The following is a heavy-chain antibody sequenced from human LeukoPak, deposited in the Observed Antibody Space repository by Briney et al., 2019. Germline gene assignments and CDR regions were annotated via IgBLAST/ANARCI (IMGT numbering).Heavy chain of an antibody. Sequence: PSQTLSLTCAVSGGSISSGGYSWSWIRQPPGKGLEWIGYIYHSGSTYYNPSLKSRVTISVGRSKNQFSLKLSSVTAADTAVYYCARVSRVGYAFDIWGQGTMVTVSS. CDR3: ARVSRVGYAFDI. V-gene: IGHV4-30-2*01. J-gene: IGHJ3*02. CDR2: IYHSGST. D-gene: IGHD1-26*01. CDR1: GGSISSGGYS.